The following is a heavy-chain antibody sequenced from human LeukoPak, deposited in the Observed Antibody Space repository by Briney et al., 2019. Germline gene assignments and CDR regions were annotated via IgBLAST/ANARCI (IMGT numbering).Heavy chain of an antibody. CDR2: IYHSGST. CDR1: GYSISSGYY. J-gene: IGHJ3*02. V-gene: IGHV4-38-2*01. Sequence: SETLSLTCAVSGYSISSGYYWGWIRQPPGKGLGWIGSIYHSGSTYYNPSLKSRVTISVGTSKNQFSLKLSSVTAADTAVYYGIMAAAIVNAFDIWGQGTMVTVSS. CDR3: IMAAAIVNAFDI. D-gene: IGHD2-2*01.